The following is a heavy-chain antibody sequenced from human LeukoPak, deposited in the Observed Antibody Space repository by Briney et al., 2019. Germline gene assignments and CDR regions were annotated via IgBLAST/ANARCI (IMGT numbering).Heavy chain of an antibody. Sequence: ASVKVSCKASGYTFTKYAMHWVRQAPGQRLEWMGWINAGNGDTKYSQKFQGRVTITWDTSASTVHMELSSLRSEDTAVYYCARNLVGKTDFDYWGQGTLVTVSS. CDR2: INAGNGDT. V-gene: IGHV1-3*01. CDR3: ARNLVGKTDFDY. D-gene: IGHD6-19*01. CDR1: GYTFTKYA. J-gene: IGHJ4*02.